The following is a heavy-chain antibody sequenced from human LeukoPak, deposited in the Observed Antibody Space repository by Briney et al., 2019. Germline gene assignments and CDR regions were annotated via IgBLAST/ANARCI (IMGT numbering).Heavy chain of an antibody. Sequence: GGSLRLSCAASGFTFSDYYMSWIRQAPGKGLEWVSYISSSGSTIYYADSVKGRFTISRDNAKNSLYLQMNSLRAEDTAVYYCAKPADYASGSYYHNWFDPWGQGTLVTVSS. V-gene: IGHV3-11*01. CDR2: ISSSGSTI. D-gene: IGHD3-10*01. J-gene: IGHJ5*02. CDR3: AKPADYASGSYYHNWFDP. CDR1: GFTFSDYY.